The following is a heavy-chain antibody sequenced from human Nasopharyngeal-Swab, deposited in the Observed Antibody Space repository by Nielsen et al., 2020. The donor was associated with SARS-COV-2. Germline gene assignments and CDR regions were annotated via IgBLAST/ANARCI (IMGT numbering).Heavy chain of an antibody. V-gene: IGHV3-23*01. J-gene: IGHJ4*02. CDR3: AKDSFRGSYFDY. CDR2: ISGSGDTT. CDR1: GFTFSSYA. D-gene: IGHD1-26*01. Sequence: GESLKISCAASGFTFSSYAMSWVRQAPGKGLEWVSIISGSGDTTYYADSVKDRFTISRDNSKNTLYLQMNSLRAEDTAVYYCAKDSFRGSYFDYWGQGTLVTVSS.